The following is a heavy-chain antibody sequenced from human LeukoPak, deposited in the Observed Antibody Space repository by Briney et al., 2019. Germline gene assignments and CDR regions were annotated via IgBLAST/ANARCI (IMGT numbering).Heavy chain of an antibody. J-gene: IGHJ4*02. CDR3: ARDKSSSRWYGADNNDYFDY. CDR2: ISAYNGNT. V-gene: IGHV1-18*01. Sequence: GASVKVSCKASGYTFTSYGISWVRQAPGQGLEWMGWISAYNGNTNYAQKLQGRVTMTTDTSTSTAYMELRSLRSDDTAVYYCARDKSSSRWYGADNNDYFDYWGQGTLVTVSS. D-gene: IGHD6-13*01. CDR1: GYTFTSYG.